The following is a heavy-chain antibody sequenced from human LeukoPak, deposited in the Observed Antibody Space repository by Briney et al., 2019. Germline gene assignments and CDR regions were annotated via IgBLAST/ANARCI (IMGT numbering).Heavy chain of an antibody. Sequence: GGSLRLSCAASGFTVSSNYMSWVRQAPGKGLEWVSVIYSGGSTYYADSVKGRFTISRDNAKNSLYLQMNSLRAEDTAVYYCAGDNYYDSSGYFQDDYWGQGTLVTVSS. CDR2: IYSGGST. J-gene: IGHJ4*02. D-gene: IGHD3-22*01. CDR1: GFTVSSNY. CDR3: AGDNYYDSSGYFQDDY. V-gene: IGHV3-53*01.